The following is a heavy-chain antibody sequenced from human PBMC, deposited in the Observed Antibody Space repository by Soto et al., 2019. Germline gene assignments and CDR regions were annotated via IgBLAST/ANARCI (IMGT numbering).Heavy chain of an antibody. J-gene: IGHJ5*02. CDR3: VRGTVAVKLRFDP. Sequence: LSLTCTVSVGSISSYYWTWIRQPPGKRLEWIGYIYSSGSTNYNPSLKSRVTISVDTSKNKFSLKLSSVTAADTAVYYCVRGTVAVKLRFDPLGQRTLITVSS. D-gene: IGHD6-19*01. V-gene: IGHV4-59*01. CDR2: IYSSGST. CDR1: VGSISSYY.